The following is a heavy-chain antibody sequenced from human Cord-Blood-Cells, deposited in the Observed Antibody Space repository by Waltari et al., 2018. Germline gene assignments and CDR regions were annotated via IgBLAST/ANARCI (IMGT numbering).Heavy chain of an antibody. J-gene: IGHJ4*02. CDR1: GFTFSSHG. CDR2: IKQDGSEK. Sequence: EVQLVESGGGLVKPGGSLRLSCAASGFTFSSHGMSWVRQAPGKGLEWVANIKQDGSEKYYVDSVKGRFTISRDNAKNSLYLQMNSLRAEDTAVYYCARDWGAAHYWGQGTLVTVSS. D-gene: IGHD6-6*01. CDR3: ARDWGAAHY. V-gene: IGHV3-7*01.